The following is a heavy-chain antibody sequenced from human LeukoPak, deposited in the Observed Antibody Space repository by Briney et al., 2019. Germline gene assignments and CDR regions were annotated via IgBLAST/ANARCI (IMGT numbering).Heavy chain of an antibody. Sequence: ASVKVSCKASGYTFTGYYMHWVRQAPGQGLEWMGWINPNSGGTNYAQKFQGRVTMTRDTSISTAYMELSRLGSDDTAVYYCARGGIFYGDYGDYFDYWGQGTLVTVSS. J-gene: IGHJ4*02. CDR1: GYTFTGYY. V-gene: IGHV1-2*02. CDR2: INPNSGGT. CDR3: ARGGIFYGDYGDYFDY. D-gene: IGHD4-17*01.